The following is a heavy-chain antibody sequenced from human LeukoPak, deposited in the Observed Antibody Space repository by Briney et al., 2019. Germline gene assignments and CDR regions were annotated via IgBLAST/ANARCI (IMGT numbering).Heavy chain of an antibody. V-gene: IGHV3-48*03. D-gene: IGHD5-18*01. J-gene: IGHJ4*02. CDR3: AIHNLDSYGLAPYYFDY. Sequence: PTGGSLRLSCAASGFTFSSYEMNWVRQAPGKGLEWVSYISSSGSTIYYADSVKGRFTISRDNSKNTLYLQMNSLRAEDTAVYYCAIHNLDSYGLAPYYFDYWGQGTLVPVSS. CDR1: GFTFSSYE. CDR2: ISSSGSTI.